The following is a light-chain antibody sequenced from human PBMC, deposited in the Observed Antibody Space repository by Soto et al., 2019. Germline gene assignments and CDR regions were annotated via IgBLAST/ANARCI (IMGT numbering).Light chain of an antibody. CDR3: QQRSNWPPIT. J-gene: IGKJ5*01. V-gene: IGKV3D-20*02. CDR1: QRITGNY. CDR2: GAS. Sequence: DIVMTQSPGTLSLSPGDRSTLSCRASQRITGNYLAWYQQKPGQSPRLLIYGASSRAKGIPDRFSGSGSGTDFTLTISSLEPEDFAVYYCQQRSNWPPITFGQGTRLEIK.